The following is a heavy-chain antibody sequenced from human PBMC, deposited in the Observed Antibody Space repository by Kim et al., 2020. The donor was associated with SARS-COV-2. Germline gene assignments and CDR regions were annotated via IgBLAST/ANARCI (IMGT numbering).Heavy chain of an antibody. J-gene: IGHJ4*02. Sequence: SVKVSCKSSGFTFSNSAVQWVRQARGQRLEWIGWIVVGSGKTNYAQKFQERVTITRDMSTSTAYMQLNSLTSEDTAVYYCAADNQQLFYWGQGTLVTVSS. CDR2: IVVGSGKT. CDR3: AADNQQLFY. V-gene: IGHV1-58*01. CDR1: GFTFSNSA. D-gene: IGHD6-13*01.